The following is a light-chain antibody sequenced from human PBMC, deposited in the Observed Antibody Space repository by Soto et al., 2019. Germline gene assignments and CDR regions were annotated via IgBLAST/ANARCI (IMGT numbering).Light chain of an antibody. Sequence: DIQMTQSPSSLSASLGDRVTITCRASQGISKYLAWYQQKPGKVPKLLIYAASTLQSGVPSRFSGSGSGTDFTLTISSLQPEDVATYYCQQYNSAPFTFGPGTKVDIK. CDR1: QGISKY. J-gene: IGKJ3*01. CDR3: QQYNSAPFT. V-gene: IGKV1-27*01. CDR2: AAS.